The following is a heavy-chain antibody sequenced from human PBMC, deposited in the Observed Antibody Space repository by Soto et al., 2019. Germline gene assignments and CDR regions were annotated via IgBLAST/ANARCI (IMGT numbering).Heavy chain of an antibody. CDR1: GFTFSTYS. V-gene: IGHV3-48*02. J-gene: IGHJ5*02. Sequence: GGSLRLSCAASGFTFSTYSMNWVRQAPGKGLEWISFISAASNIIQYADSVKGRFTISRDNAENSLYLQMDSLTDEDTAVYYCARLYSTSSVSRWFDPWGQGTLVTVSS. CDR2: ISAASNII. D-gene: IGHD6-6*01. CDR3: ARLYSTSSVSRWFDP.